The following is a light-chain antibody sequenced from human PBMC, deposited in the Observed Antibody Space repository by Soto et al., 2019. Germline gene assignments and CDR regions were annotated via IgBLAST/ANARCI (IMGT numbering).Light chain of an antibody. J-gene: IGLJ3*02. V-gene: IGLV1-44*01. Sequence: QSVLTQPPSASGTPGQRVTIACSGSSSIIGSTTVKWYQQLPGTAPKLLIYNNNQRPSGVPDRFSGSKSGTSASLAISGLQSEDEADYYCAAWDDSLNGVVFGGGTKVTVL. CDR1: SSIIGSTT. CDR3: AAWDDSLNGVV. CDR2: NNN.